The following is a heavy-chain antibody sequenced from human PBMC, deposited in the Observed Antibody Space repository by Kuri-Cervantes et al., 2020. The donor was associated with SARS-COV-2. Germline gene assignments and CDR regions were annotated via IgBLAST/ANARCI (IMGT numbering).Heavy chain of an antibody. CDR2: ISSSSSYT. D-gene: IGHD3-3*01. CDR3: AKTEEGQGFWSGDYYYYHYGMDV. CDR1: GFTFSDYY. J-gene: IGHJ6*02. V-gene: IGHV3-11*03. Sequence: GESLKISCAASGFTFSDYYMSWIRQAPGKGLEWVSYISSSSSYTNYADSVKGRFTISRDNAKNSLYLQMNSLRAEDTAVYYCAKTEEGQGFWSGDYYYYHYGMDVWGQGTTVTVSS.